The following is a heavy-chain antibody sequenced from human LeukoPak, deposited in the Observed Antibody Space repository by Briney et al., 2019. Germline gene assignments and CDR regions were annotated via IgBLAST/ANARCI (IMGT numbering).Heavy chain of an antibody. CDR1: GYTLTELS. Sequence: ASVKVSCKVSGYTLTELSMHWVRQAPGKGLEWMGGFDPEDGETIYAQKFQGRVTMTEDTSTDTAYMELSSLRSEDTAVYYCATGAGSINYYDSSGSRGGWGQGTLVTVSS. D-gene: IGHD3-22*01. V-gene: IGHV1-24*01. J-gene: IGHJ4*02. CDR3: ATGAGSINYYDSSGSRGG. CDR2: FDPEDGET.